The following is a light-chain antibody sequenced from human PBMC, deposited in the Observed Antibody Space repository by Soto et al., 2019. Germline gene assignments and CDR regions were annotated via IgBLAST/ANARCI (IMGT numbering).Light chain of an antibody. V-gene: IGLV1-40*01. J-gene: IGLJ2*01. Sequence: QAVVTQPPSVSGAPGQRVTISCTGSSSNIGAGYAVHWYQQRPGTAPKLLISDSDNRPSGVPDRFSGSKSGPPASLAITGLQAEDEADYYCQSYDNSHDWDVIFGGGTKLTVL. CDR2: DSD. CDR3: QSYDNSHDWDVI. CDR1: SSNIGAGYA.